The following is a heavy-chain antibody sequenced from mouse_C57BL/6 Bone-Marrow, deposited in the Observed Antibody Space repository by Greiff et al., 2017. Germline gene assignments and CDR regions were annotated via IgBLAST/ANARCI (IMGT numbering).Heavy chain of an antibody. CDR1: GYTFTSYW. V-gene: IGHV1-55*01. CDR3: ARWGYYGSSYSLFDY. J-gene: IGHJ2*01. Sequence: QVQLQQPGAELVKPGASVKMSCKASGYTFTSYWITWVKQRPGQGLEWIGDIYPGSGSTNYNEKFKSKATLTVDTSSSTAYIQLSSLTSEDSAVYYCARWGYYGSSYSLFDYWGQGTTLTVSS. CDR2: IYPGSGST. D-gene: IGHD1-1*01.